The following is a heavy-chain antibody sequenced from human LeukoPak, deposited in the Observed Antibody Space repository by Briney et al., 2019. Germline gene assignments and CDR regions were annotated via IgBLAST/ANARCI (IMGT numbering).Heavy chain of an antibody. J-gene: IGHJ4*02. Sequence: SETLSLTCTVSGGSISSSNFYWGWIRQPPGKGLEWIGSIYYSGSTYYNPSLKSRVTISVDTSKNQFSLKLSSVTAADTAVYYCAREIASSSTNDYWGQGTLVTVSS. V-gene: IGHV4-39*07. CDR1: GGSISSSNFY. D-gene: IGHD6-13*01. CDR3: AREIASSSTNDY. CDR2: IYYSGST.